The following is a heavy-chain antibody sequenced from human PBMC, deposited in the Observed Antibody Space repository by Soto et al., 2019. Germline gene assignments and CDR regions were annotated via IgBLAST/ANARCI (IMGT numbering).Heavy chain of an antibody. J-gene: IGHJ5*02. D-gene: IGHD3-10*01. V-gene: IGHV3-21*01. Sequence: PGGSLRLSCAASGFTFSSYSMNWVRQAPGKGLEWVSSISSSSSYIYYADSVKGRFTISRDNAKNSLYLQMNSLRAEDTAVYYCARELQWVSRWFDPWGQGTLVTVSS. CDR3: ARELQWVSRWFDP. CDR2: ISSSSSYI. CDR1: GFTFSSYS.